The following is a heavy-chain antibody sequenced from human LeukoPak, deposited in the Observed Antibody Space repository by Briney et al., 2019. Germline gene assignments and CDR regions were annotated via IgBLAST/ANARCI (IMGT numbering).Heavy chain of an antibody. CDR3: AKDDSSGYDI. CDR2: ISYDGSNK. V-gene: IGHV3-30*18. Sequence: GGSLRLSCAASGFTFSSYGMHWVRQAPGKGLEWVAVISYDGSNKYYADSVRGRFTISRDNSKNTLYLQMNSLRAEDTAVYYCAKDDSSGYDIWGQGTMVTVSS. D-gene: IGHD3-22*01. J-gene: IGHJ3*02. CDR1: GFTFSSYG.